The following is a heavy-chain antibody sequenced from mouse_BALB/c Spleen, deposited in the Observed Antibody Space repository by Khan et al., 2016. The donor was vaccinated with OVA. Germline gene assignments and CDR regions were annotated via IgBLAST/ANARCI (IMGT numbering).Heavy chain of an antibody. J-gene: IGHJ3*01. CDR2: IYPSDSYT. CDR1: GYTFTNYW. V-gene: IGHV1-69*02. Sequence: QVQLQQPGIELVRPGASVKLSCKASGYTFTNYWINWVKQRPGQGLEWIGNIYPSDSYTNYNQKFKDKATLTVDKSSSTAYMQLSSPTSEDSAVYYGTREGVDGSSFDYWGQGTLVTGSA. D-gene: IGHD2-3*01. CDR3: TREGVDGSSFDY.